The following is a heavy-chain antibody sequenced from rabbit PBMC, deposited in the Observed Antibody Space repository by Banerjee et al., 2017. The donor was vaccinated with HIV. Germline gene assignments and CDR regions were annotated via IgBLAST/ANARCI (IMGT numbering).Heavy chain of an antibody. V-gene: IGHV1S40*01. J-gene: IGHJ6*01. CDR3: ASHADRSWWFTRLDL. Sequence: QSLEESGGDLVKPEGSLTLTCTASGFSFNNKYVMCWVRQAPGKGLEWIACINTSSGNTVYASWAKGRFTISKTSSTTVTLQMTSLTAADTATYFCASHADRSWWFTRLDLWGPGTLVTVS. CDR2: INTSSGNT. CDR1: GFSFNNKYV. D-gene: IGHD4-2*01.